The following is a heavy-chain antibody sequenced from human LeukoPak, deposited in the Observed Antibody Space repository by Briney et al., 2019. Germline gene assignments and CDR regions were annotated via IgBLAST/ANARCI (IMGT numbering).Heavy chain of an antibody. CDR1: GGSFSGYY. Sequence: PSETLSLTCAVYGGSFSGYYWSWIRQPPGKGLEWIGEINHSGSTNYNPSLKSRVTKSVDTSKNQFSLKLSSVTAADTAVYYCARGRRRIAVAGTGKNFDYWGQGTLVTVSS. CDR3: ARGRRRIAVAGTGKNFDY. J-gene: IGHJ4*02. V-gene: IGHV4-34*01. CDR2: INHSGST. D-gene: IGHD6-19*01.